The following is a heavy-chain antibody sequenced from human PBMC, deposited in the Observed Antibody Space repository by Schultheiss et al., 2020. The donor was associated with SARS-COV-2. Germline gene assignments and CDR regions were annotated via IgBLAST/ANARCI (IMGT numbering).Heavy chain of an antibody. V-gene: IGHV3-13*04. Sequence: GGSLRLSCAASGFTFSSYDMHWVRQATGKGLEWVSAIGTAGDTYYQGSVKGRFTISRDNSKNTLYLQMNSLRAEDTAVYYCARDQGYFDYWGQGTLVTVSS. J-gene: IGHJ4*02. CDR3: ARDQGYFDY. CDR2: IGTAGDT. CDR1: GFTFSSYD.